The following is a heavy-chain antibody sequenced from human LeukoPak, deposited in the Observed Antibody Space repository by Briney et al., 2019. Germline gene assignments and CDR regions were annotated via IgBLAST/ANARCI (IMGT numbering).Heavy chain of an antibody. CDR2: ISHSGDS. V-gene: IGHV4-4*02. CDR1: GGSIRSSDW. CDR3: AMSPESSPNWFDP. J-gene: IGHJ5*02. D-gene: IGHD1-14*01. Sequence: SGTLSLTCAVSGGSIRSSDWWSWVRQPPGKGLEWIGEISHSGDSNYNPSLKSRVTISVDKSKNRFSLKLSSVTAADTAVYYCAMSPESSPNWFDPWGQGTLVTVSS.